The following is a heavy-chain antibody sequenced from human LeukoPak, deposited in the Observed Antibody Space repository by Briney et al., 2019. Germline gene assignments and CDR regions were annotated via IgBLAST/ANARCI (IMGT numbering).Heavy chain of an antibody. CDR1: GFTFSSYG. CDR3: AKASWGYYYYMDV. CDR2: IWYDGSNK. J-gene: IGHJ6*03. Sequence: GGSLRLSCAASGFTFSSYGMHWVRQAPGKGLEWVAVIWYDGSNKYYADSVKGRFTISRGNSKNTLYLQMNSLRAEDTAVYYCAKASWGYYYYMDVWGKGTTVTVSS. D-gene: IGHD3-16*01. V-gene: IGHV3-33*06.